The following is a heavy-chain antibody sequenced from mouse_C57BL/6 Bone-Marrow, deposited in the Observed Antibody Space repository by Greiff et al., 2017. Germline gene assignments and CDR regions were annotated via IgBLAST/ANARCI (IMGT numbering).Heavy chain of an antibody. CDR1: GYTFTSYW. V-gene: IGHV1-69*01. CDR2: IDPSDSYT. Sequence: QVQLQQSGAELVMPGASVKLSCKASGYTFTSYWMHWVKQRPGQGLEWIGEIDPSDSYTNYNQKFKGKSTLTVDKSSSTAYMQLSSLTSEDSAVYSCARDYGTLYYFDYWGQGTTLTVSS. D-gene: IGHD1-1*01. CDR3: ARDYGTLYYFDY. J-gene: IGHJ2*01.